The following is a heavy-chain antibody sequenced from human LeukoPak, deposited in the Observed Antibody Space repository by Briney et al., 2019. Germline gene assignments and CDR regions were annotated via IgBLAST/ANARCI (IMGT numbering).Heavy chain of an antibody. CDR3: ATKQWLAPPPDS. D-gene: IGHD6-19*01. Sequence: GGSLRLSCAASGFTFSKYWMLWVRQAPGKGLESVSRINTDGTVTTYADSVKGQFTVSRDNADNTMFLQMNSVRDEDTAVYYCATKQWLAPPPDSWGQGTPVTVSS. CDR1: GFTFSKYW. CDR2: INTDGTVT. V-gene: IGHV3-74*01. J-gene: IGHJ4*02.